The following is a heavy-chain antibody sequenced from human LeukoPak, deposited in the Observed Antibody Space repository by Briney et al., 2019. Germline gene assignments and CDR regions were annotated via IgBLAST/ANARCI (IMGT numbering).Heavy chain of an antibody. J-gene: IGHJ4*02. CDR2: IFPGDSDT. Sequence: GESLKISCKGSGYSFTSYWIGWVRPMPGKGLEWMGIIFPGDSDTRYSPSFQGQVAISADRSISTAYLQWSSLKASDTAIYYCARPYSGSYPQHLDYWGQGTLVTVSS. CDR3: ARPYSGSYPQHLDY. V-gene: IGHV5-51*01. CDR1: GYSFTSYW. D-gene: IGHD1-26*01.